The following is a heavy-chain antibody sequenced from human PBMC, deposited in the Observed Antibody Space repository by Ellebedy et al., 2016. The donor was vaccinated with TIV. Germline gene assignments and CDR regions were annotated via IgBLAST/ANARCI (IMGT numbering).Heavy chain of an antibody. D-gene: IGHD1-26*01. CDR3: ARGRSGTSFPNSFDI. CDR2: IIPILGLA. Sequence: AASVKVSCKASGGTFSSYAISWVRQAPGQGLEWMGRIIPILGLANYAQTFQGRVTITADKSTTTVYLELNSLRSEDTAVFYCARGRSGTSFPNSFDIWGQGTLVTVSS. J-gene: IGHJ3*02. V-gene: IGHV1-69*04. CDR1: GGTFSSYA.